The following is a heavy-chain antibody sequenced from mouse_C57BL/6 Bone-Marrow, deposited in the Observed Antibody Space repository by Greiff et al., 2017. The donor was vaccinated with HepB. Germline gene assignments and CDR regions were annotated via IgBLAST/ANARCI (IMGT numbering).Heavy chain of an antibody. V-gene: IGHV5-6*01. CDR3: ARHRPPVTTNYAMDY. Sequence: EVQRVESGGDLVKPGGSLKLSCAASGFTFSSYGMSWVRQTPDKRLEWVATISSGGSYTYYPDSVKGRFTISRDNAKNTLYLQMSSLKSEDTAMYYCARHRPPVTTNYAMDYWGQGTSVTVSS. D-gene: IGHD1-1*01. CDR2: ISSGGSYT. J-gene: IGHJ4*01. CDR1: GFTFSSYG.